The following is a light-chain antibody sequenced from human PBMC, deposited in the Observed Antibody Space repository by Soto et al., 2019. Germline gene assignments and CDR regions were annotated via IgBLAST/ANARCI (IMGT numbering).Light chain of an antibody. CDR2: DAA. J-gene: IGKJ5*01. V-gene: IGKV3-11*01. CDR3: QQYSKWPIT. Sequence: EIVLTQSPATLSLSPGERATLSCRASQSVSSYLAWYQQRPGQAPRLLIYDAANRASGIPARFSGRGSGTDFTLTISSLEPEDSAVYYCQQYSKWPITFGQGTRLEIK. CDR1: QSVSSY.